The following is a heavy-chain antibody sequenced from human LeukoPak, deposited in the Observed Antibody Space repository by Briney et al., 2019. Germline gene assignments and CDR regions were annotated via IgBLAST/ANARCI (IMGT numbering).Heavy chain of an antibody. CDR3: AREGGGYNNRGFDY. D-gene: IGHD5-24*01. CDR2: ISSSSSTI. V-gene: IGHV3-48*01. Sequence: GGSLRLSCAASGFTFSSYSMNWVRQAPGKGLEWVSYISSSSSTIYYADSVEGRFTISRDNAKNSLYLQMNSLRAEDTAVYYCAREGGGYNNRGFDYWGQGTLVTVSS. CDR1: GFTFSSYS. J-gene: IGHJ4*02.